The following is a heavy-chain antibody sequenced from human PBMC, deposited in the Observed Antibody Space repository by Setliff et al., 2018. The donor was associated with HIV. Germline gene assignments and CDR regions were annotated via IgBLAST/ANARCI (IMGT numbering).Heavy chain of an antibody. J-gene: IGHJ5*02. CDR1: GFSISSRYY. CDR2: IYHTGSS. V-gene: IGHV4-38-2*01. Sequence: SETLSLTCDVSGFSISSRYYWGWIRQSPGKGLEWIGNIYHTGSSYYNPSLNDRATISLDTSKNQFSLKLNSVTAADTAVYYCARKPDSRNWFDPWGQGTLVTVSS. CDR3: ARKPDSRNWFDP.